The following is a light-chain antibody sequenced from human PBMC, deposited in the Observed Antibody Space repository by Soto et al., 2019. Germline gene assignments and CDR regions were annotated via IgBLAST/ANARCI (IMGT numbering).Light chain of an antibody. J-gene: IGLJ2*01. CDR1: SSDVGIYDY. CDR3: SSFSSDSTPLV. CDR2: EVT. V-gene: IGLV2-14*01. Sequence: QSALTQPASVSGSPGQSISISCTGTSSDVGIYDYVSWYQHHPGKAPKLMVYEVTNRPSGVSNRFSGSKSGNTASLTISGLQAEDEADYYCSSFSSDSTPLVFGGGTKLNVL.